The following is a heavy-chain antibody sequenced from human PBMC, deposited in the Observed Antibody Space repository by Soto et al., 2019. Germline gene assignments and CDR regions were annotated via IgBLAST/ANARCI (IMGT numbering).Heavy chain of an antibody. CDR2: VGGSDTDK. CDR1: GFTFSAYA. V-gene: IGHV3-23*01. J-gene: IGHJ3*02. D-gene: IGHD2-8*01. Sequence: EVQLLESGGGVVQPGGSLRLSCAASGFTFSAYAMSWVRQAPGKGLQWVSGVGGSDTDKHYADSVRGRFTVSRDNFKNTLCLQMNSLRADDTAVYYCAKDATAVNGVWDPFDMWGQGTEVSVSS. CDR3: AKDATAVNGVWDPFDM.